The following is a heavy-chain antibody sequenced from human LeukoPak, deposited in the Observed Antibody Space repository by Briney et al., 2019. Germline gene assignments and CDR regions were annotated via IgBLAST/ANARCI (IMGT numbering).Heavy chain of an antibody. CDR3: ARERLENCNDGSCLDALDI. J-gene: IGHJ3*02. D-gene: IGHD2-15*01. Sequence: PGGSLRLSCAASGFSFSSYLMHWVRQAPGKGLEWVALIGFDVSKIYYADSVKGRFTISRDNSKNTLYLQMNSLRDEDTAVYFCARERLENCNDGSCLDALDIWGQGTMVTISS. CDR1: GFSFSSYL. CDR2: IGFDVSKI. V-gene: IGHV3-33*01.